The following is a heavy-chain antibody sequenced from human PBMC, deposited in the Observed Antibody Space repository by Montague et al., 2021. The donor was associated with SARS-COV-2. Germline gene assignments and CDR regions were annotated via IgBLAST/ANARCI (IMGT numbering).Heavy chain of an antibody. CDR3: ARVGGQRVVRFSGKDV. Sequence: SETLSLTCTVSGGSISSSSYYWGWIRQPPGKGLEWIGSIYYSGSTYYNPSLKSRVTISVDTSKNQFSLKLSSVTAADTAVYYCARVGGQRVVRFSGKDVWGQGTTVTVSS. D-gene: IGHD2-15*01. CDR1: GGSISSSSYY. CDR2: IYYSGST. V-gene: IGHV4-39*07. J-gene: IGHJ6*02.